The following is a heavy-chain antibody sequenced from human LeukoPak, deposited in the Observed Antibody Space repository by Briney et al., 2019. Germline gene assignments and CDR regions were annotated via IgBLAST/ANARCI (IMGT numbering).Heavy chain of an antibody. Sequence: ASVKVSCKASGYTFTGYYMHWVRQAPGQGLEWMGWINPNSGGTNYAQKFQGRVTMTTDTSTSTAYMELRSLRSDDTAVYYCARDRWVPGGRSGSVDYWGQGTLVTVYS. CDR3: ARDRWVPGGRSGSVDY. J-gene: IGHJ4*02. CDR1: GYTFTGYY. V-gene: IGHV1-2*02. D-gene: IGHD3-3*01. CDR2: INPNSGGT.